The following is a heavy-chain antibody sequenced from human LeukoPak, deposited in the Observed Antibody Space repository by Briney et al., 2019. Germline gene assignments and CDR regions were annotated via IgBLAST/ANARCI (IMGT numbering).Heavy chain of an antibody. Sequence: ASVKVSCKASGYTFTSYAMHWVRQAPGQRLEWMGWINAGNGNTKYSQKFQGRVTMTEDTSTDTAYMELSSLRSEDTAVYYCATGAAAGELDYWGQGTLVTVSS. V-gene: IGHV1-3*01. D-gene: IGHD6-13*01. J-gene: IGHJ4*02. CDR2: INAGNGNT. CDR3: ATGAAAGELDY. CDR1: GYTFTSYA.